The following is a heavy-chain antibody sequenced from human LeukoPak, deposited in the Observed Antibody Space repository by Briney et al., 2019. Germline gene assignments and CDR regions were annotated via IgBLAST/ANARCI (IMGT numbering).Heavy chain of an antibody. J-gene: IGHJ4*02. CDR2: IKTDGSTK. Sequence: PGGSLRLSCTGSGFIFSTYWMHWVRQAPGKGLVWVSRIKTDGSTKYYADSVKGRFAVSRDNAKNTLYLQMESLRVEDTAIYYCATDWARGGFDHWGQGALVTVSS. CDR1: GFIFSTYW. V-gene: IGHV3-74*01. CDR3: ATDWARGGFDH. D-gene: IGHD3-10*01.